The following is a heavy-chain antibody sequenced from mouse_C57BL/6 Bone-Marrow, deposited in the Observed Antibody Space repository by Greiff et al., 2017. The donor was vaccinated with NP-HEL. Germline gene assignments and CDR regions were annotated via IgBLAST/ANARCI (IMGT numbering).Heavy chain of an antibody. J-gene: IGHJ3*01. CDR1: GYTFTSYW. CDR2: IYPGSGST. D-gene: IGHD1-1*01. V-gene: IGHV1-55*01. Sequence: QVQLQQPGAELVKPGASVKMSCKASGYTFTSYWITWVKQRPGQGLEWIGDIYPGSGSTNYNEKFKSKATLTVDTSSSTAYMQLSSLTSEDSAVYYCARRYYYGSSYRGWFAYWGQGTLVTVSA. CDR3: ARRYYYGSSYRGWFAY.